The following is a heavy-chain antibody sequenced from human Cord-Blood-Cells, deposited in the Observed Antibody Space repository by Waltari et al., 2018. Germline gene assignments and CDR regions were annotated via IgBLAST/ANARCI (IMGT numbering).Heavy chain of an antibody. Sequence: QVQLVQSGAEVKKPGSSVKVSCKASGGTFRRNTYSWVRQAPGQGLEWMGRIIPILGIANYAQKFQGRVTITADKSTSTAYMELSSLRSEDTAVYYCARSEVQAPPGYWGQGTLVTVSS. CDR3: ARSEVQAPPGY. CDR1: GGTFRRNT. J-gene: IGHJ4*02. D-gene: IGHD3-10*01. CDR2: IIPILGIA. V-gene: IGHV1-69*02.